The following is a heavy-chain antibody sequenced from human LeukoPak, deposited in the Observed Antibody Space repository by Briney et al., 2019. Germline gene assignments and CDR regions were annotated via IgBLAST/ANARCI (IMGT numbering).Heavy chain of an antibody. J-gene: IGHJ6*03. V-gene: IGHV3-30*04. CDR3: ARAVGSGSFQTYYYYMDV. D-gene: IGHD3-10*01. CDR1: GFTFSSYA. Sequence: GRSLRLSCAASGFTFSSYAMHWVRQAPGKELEWVAVISYDGSNKYYADSVKGRFTISRDNSKNTLYLQMNSLRAEDTAVYYCARAVGSGSFQTYYYYMDVWGKGTTVTISS. CDR2: ISYDGSNK.